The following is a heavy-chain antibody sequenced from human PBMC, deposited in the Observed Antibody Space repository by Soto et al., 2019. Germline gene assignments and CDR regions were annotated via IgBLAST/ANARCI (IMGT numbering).Heavy chain of an antibody. D-gene: IGHD2-15*01. CDR2: MNPDSGDT. CDR1: GYPFSAFD. CDR3: VRQPGGVATPGDDY. V-gene: IGHV1-8*01. J-gene: IGHJ4*02. Sequence: QVQLVQSGAEVKKPGASVKVSCEASGYPFSAFDINWVRQAGGQGLEWMGWMNPDSGDTAFAQRFQDRITMTRSTSISTAYMELSRLTPDDTAVYFCVRQPGGVATPGDDYWGQGTLVTVSS.